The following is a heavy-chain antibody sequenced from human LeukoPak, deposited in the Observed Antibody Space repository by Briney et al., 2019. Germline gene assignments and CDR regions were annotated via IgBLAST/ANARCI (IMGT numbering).Heavy chain of an antibody. CDR1: GFTFSSYG. V-gene: IGHV3-33*01. Sequence: GGSLRLSCAASGFTFSSYGMHWVRQAPGKGLEWVAVIWYDGSNKYYADSVKGRFTISRDNSKNTLYLQMNSLRAEDTAVYYCARWYGDYYYGMDVWGQGTTVTVSS. J-gene: IGHJ6*02. D-gene: IGHD3-10*01. CDR3: ARWYGDYYYGMDV. CDR2: IWYDGSNK.